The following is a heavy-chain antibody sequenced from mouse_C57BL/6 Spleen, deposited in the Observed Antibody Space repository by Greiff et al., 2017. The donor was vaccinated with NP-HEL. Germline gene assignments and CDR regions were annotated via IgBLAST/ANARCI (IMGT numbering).Heavy chain of an antibody. D-gene: IGHD1-1*01. CDR2: INPNNGGT. V-gene: IGHV1-22*01. CDR1: GYTFTDYN. CDR3: ASPSYYGSSFDY. J-gene: IGHJ2*01. Sequence: EVQLQQSGPELVKPGASVKMSCKASGYTFTDYNMHWVKQSHGKSLEWIGYINPNNGGTSYNQKFKGKATLTVNKSSSTAYMELRSLTSEDSAVYYCASPSYYGSSFDYWGQGTTLTVSS.